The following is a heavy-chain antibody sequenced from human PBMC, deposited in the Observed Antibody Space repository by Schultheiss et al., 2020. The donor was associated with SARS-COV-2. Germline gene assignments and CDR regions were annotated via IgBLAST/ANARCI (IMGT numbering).Heavy chain of an antibody. CDR1: GGSISSGGYYW. D-gene: IGHD6-13*01. Sequence: GGSLRLSCTVSGGSISSGGYYWSWIRQHPGKGLEWIGYIYPGDSDTRYSPSFQGQVTISADKSISTAYLQWSSLKASDTAMYYCARLNAAAVHYWGQGTLVTVSS. CDR3: ARLNAAAVHY. V-gene: IGHV5-51*01. CDR2: IYPGDSDT. J-gene: IGHJ4*02.